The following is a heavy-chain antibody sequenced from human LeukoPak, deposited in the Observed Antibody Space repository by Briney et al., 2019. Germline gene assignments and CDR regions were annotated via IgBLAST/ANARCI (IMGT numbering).Heavy chain of an antibody. CDR1: GYTFTSYG. Sequence: ASVKVSCKASGYTFTSYGISWVRQAPGQGLEWMGWISAYNGNTNYSQKLQGRVTMTTDTSTSTAYMELRSLRSDDTAVYYCARAFVSSIAARSRYYYYYMDVWGKGTTVTVSS. CDR2: ISAYNGNT. J-gene: IGHJ6*03. D-gene: IGHD6-6*01. CDR3: ARAFVSSIAARSRYYYYYMDV. V-gene: IGHV1-18*01.